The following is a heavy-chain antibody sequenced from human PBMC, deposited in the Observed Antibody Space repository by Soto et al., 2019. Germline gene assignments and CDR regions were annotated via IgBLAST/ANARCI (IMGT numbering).Heavy chain of an antibody. Sequence: SETLSLTCAVYDGSFSGYYWSWIRQPPGKGLEWIGEIFHGGSTNYSPSLKSRVTISVDTSKNQFSLRLSSVTAADTAVYYCARGIRIFGVVIFYRGTSTVEPNFDYWGQGTLVTVSS. D-gene: IGHD3-3*01. CDR2: IFHGGST. CDR3: ARGIRIFGVVIFYRGTSTVEPNFDY. J-gene: IGHJ4*02. CDR1: DGSFSGYY. V-gene: IGHV4-34*01.